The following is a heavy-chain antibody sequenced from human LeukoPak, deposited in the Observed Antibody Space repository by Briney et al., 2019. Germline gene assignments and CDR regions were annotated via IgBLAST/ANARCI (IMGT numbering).Heavy chain of an antibody. Sequence: GGSLRLSCAASGFTFSTYAMSWVRQAPGKGLEWVARISPDGSNKYYADSVKGRFTISRDNSKNTLYLQMNSLRAEDTAVYYCARDRGSYFDYWGQGTLVTVSS. J-gene: IGHJ4*02. V-gene: IGHV3-30-3*01. CDR3: ARDRGSYFDY. CDR2: ISPDGSNK. CDR1: GFTFSTYA. D-gene: IGHD1-26*01.